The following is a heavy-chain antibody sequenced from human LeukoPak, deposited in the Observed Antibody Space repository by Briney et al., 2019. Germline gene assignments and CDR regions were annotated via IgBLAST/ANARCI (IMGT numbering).Heavy chain of an antibody. CDR1: GFTFSSYG. CDR2: IYSGGST. D-gene: IGHD5-18*01. Sequence: PGRSLRLSCAASGFTFSSYGMHWVRQAPGKGLEWVSVIYSGGSTYYADSVKGRFTISRDNSKSTLYLQMNSLRAEDTAVYYCARGPGYSYGSDYWGQGTLVTVSS. CDR3: ARGPGYSYGSDY. J-gene: IGHJ4*02. V-gene: IGHV3-66*02.